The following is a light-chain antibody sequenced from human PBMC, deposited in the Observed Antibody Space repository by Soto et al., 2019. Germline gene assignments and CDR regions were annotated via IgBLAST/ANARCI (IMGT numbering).Light chain of an antibody. Sequence: EIVLTQSPGTLSLSPGERATLSCRASQSVSNNYLAWYQQKPGQAPRLLIYGASSRATGIPDRFSGSGSGTDFTLTIGRLEPEDFAVYYCQQYGSSPPRTFGQGTKVDI. CDR2: GAS. CDR1: QSVSNNY. J-gene: IGKJ1*01. CDR3: QQYGSSPPRT. V-gene: IGKV3-20*01.